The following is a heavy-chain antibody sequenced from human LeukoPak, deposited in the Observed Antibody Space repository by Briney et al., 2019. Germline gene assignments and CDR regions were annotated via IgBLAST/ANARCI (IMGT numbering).Heavy chain of an antibody. D-gene: IGHD3-10*01. Sequence: GSLRLSCAASGFTFSSYGMHWVRQAPGKGLEWVAFIRYDGSNKYYADSVKGRFAISRDNSKNTLYLQMNSLRAEDTAVYYCAKDSVERFGELFSYYYYYGMDVWGQGTTVTVSS. CDR1: GFTFSSYG. CDR2: IRYDGSNK. J-gene: IGHJ6*02. CDR3: AKDSVERFGELFSYYYYYGMDV. V-gene: IGHV3-30*02.